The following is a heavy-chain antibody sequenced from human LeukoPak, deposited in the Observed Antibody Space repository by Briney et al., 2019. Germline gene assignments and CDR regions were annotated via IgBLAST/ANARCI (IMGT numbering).Heavy chain of an antibody. J-gene: IGHJ4*02. CDR2: IYYGGST. V-gene: IGHV4-34*01. D-gene: IGHD3-22*01. CDR3: ARHDSGGHHYYINV. Sequence: SETLSLTCAVYGGSFSGYYWGWIRQPPGKGLEWIGGIYYGGSTYYNPSLKSRLTISIDTSKNQFSLKLSSVTAADTAVYYCARHDSGGHHYYINVWGQGTLVTVSS. CDR1: GGSFSGYY.